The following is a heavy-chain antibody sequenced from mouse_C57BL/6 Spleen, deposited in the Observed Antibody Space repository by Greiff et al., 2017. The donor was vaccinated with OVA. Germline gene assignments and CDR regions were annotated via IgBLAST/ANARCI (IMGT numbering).Heavy chain of an antibody. Sequence: VQLQQSGAELVRPGSSVKMSCKTSGYTFTSYGINWVKQRPGQGLEWIGYIYLGNGYTEYNEKFKGKATLTSDTSSSTAYMQLSSLTSEDSAIYFCARHYYGSSYVGNYYFDYWGQGTTLTVSS. J-gene: IGHJ2*01. CDR1: GYTFTSYG. CDR3: ARHYYGSSYVGNYYFDY. CDR2: IYLGNGYT. V-gene: IGHV1-58*01. D-gene: IGHD1-1*01.